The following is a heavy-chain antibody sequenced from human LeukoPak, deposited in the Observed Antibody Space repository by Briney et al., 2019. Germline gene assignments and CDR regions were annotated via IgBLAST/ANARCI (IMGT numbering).Heavy chain of an antibody. CDR1: GFTFCDYV. V-gene: IGHV3-49*03. J-gene: IGHJ4*02. D-gene: IGHD3-3*01. Sequence: GGSLRLSCTTSGFTFCDYVVSWFRQAPGKGLEWVGFIRSKPYGGTTEYAASVKGRFTISRDDSKSIAYLQMNSLKTEDTAVYYCTRGSDSIFGVARDGFDYWGQGTLVTVSS. CDR2: IRSKPYGGTT. CDR3: TRGSDSIFGVARDGFDY.